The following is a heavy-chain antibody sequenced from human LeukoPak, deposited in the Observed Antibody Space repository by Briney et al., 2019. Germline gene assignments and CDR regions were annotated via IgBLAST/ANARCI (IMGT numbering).Heavy chain of an antibody. Sequence: ASVKISCKASGYVFSSFGVCGVRQAPGQGLEWMGWSGAYIGNTNYAQKFQGRLTMTTDASMSIAYMELRSLRSDDTAVYYCARGVRGSQKLDYWGQGTLVTVSS. CDR3: ARGVRGSQKLDY. J-gene: IGHJ4*02. CDR1: GYVFSSFG. V-gene: IGHV1-18*01. D-gene: IGHD1-26*01. CDR2: SGAYIGNT.